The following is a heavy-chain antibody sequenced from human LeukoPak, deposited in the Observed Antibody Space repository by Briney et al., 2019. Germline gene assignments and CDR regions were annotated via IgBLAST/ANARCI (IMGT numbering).Heavy chain of an antibody. CDR1: GFTFSDYT. V-gene: IGHV3-21*01. D-gene: IGHD5-12*01. J-gene: IGHJ4*02. Sequence: PGGSLRLSCAASGFTFSDYTINWVRQAPGKGLEWISSISSSGRNIFYADSVKGRFTISRDNAKNSLYLQMNSLRAEDTAVYYCAIGGGYDSGGYWGQGTLVTVSS. CDR3: AIGGGYDSGGY. CDR2: ISSSGRNI.